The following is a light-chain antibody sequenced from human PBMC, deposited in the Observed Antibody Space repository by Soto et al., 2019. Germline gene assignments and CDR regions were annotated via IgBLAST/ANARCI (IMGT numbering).Light chain of an antibody. CDR3: QQYGSSPPIT. V-gene: IGKV3-20*01. CDR2: GAS. J-gene: IGKJ5*01. CDR1: QSVSNNY. Sequence: EIVLTQSPGTLSLSLGERATLSCRASQSVSNNYLAWYQQKPGQAPRLLIYGASSRPTGIPDRFSGSGSGTDFTLTISRLEPEDFAVYYCQQYGSSPPITFGQGTRLEIK.